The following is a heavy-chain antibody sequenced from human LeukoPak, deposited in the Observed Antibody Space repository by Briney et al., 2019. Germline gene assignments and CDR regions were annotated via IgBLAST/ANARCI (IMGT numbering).Heavy chain of an antibody. J-gene: IGHJ4*02. Sequence: SETLSLTCAVYGGSFSGYYWSWIRQPPGKGLEWIGEINHSGSTNYNPSLKSRVTISVDTSKNQFSLKLSSVTAADTAVYYCARHGGTRITLVDTFYFDSWGQGTLVTVSS. V-gene: IGHV4-34*01. D-gene: IGHD3-9*01. CDR3: ARHGGTRITLVDTFYFDS. CDR1: GGSFSGYY. CDR2: INHSGST.